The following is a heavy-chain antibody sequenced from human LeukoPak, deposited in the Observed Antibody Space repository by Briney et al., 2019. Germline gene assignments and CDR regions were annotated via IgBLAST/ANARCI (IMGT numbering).Heavy chain of an antibody. J-gene: IGHJ5*02. CDR2: INHSGST. V-gene: IGHV4-34*01. CDR1: GGSFSGYY. Sequence: SETLSLTCAVCGGSFSGYYWSWIRQPPGKGLEWIGEINHSGSTNYNPSLKSRVTISVDTSKNQFSLKLSSVTAADTAVYYCARRPGYSGYESWFDPWGQGTLVTVSS. D-gene: IGHD5-12*01. CDR3: ARRPGYSGYESWFDP.